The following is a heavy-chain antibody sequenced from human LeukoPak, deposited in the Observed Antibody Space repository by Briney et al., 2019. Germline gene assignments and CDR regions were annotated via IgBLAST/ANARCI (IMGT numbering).Heavy chain of an antibody. CDR2: IYYSGST. D-gene: IGHD3-22*01. V-gene: IGHV4-39*01. CDR1: GGSISSSSYY. J-gene: IGHJ6*02. CDR3: ARRYYYDSSGYYYYYYYGMDV. Sequence: PSETLSLTCTVSGGSISSSSYYWGWIRQPPGKGLEWIGSIYYSGSTYYHPSLKSRVTISVDTSKNQFSLKLSSVTAADTAVYYCARRYYYDSSGYYYYYYYGMDVWGQGTTVTVSS.